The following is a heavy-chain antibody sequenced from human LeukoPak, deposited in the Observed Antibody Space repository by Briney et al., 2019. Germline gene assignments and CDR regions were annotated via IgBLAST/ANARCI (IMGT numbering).Heavy chain of an antibody. D-gene: IGHD3-22*01. V-gene: IGHV3-33*06. CDR3: AKVPDSSGYFPSDY. Sequence: GGSLRLSCAASGFTFSSYAMHWVRQAPGKGLEWVAVIWYDGSNKYYADSVKGRSTISRDNSKNTLYLQMNSLRADDTAVYYCAKVPDSSGYFPSDYWGQGTLVTVSS. CDR1: GFTFSSYA. J-gene: IGHJ4*02. CDR2: IWYDGSNK.